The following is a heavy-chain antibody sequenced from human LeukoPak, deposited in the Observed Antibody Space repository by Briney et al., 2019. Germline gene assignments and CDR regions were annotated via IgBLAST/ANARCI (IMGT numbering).Heavy chain of an antibody. J-gene: IGHJ4*02. Sequence: PGGSLRLSCAASGFTFSNAWMSWVRQAPGKGLEWVGRIKSETKGGTTDYAAPVKGRFTISRDDSKNTLYLQMGSLKTEDTAVYYCSTVPENYCSSASCYSYFDHWGQGALVTVSS. D-gene: IGHD2-2*01. CDR2: IKSETKGGTT. CDR3: STVPENYCSSASCYSYFDH. CDR1: GFTFSNAW. V-gene: IGHV3-15*01.